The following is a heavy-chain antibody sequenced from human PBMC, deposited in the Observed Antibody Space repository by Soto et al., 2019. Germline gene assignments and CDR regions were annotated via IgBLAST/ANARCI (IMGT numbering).Heavy chain of an antibody. Sequence: QLQLQELGPGLVKPSETLSLTCTVSGASISGSTYYWGWIRQPPGEGLEWIGYIYYSGSTYYNPSLERRVTISVDTSKNQFSLKVSSVTAADTAVYYCARNASPRYYFDYWGQGTLVTVSS. J-gene: IGHJ4*02. CDR1: GASISGSTYY. D-gene: IGHD3-16*01. V-gene: IGHV4-39*01. CDR2: IYYSGST. CDR3: ARNASPRYYFDY.